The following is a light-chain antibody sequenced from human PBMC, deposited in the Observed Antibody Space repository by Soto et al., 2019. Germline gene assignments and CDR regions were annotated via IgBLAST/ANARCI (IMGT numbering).Light chain of an antibody. CDR3: QQYNSFPLT. J-gene: IGKJ4*01. CDR2: KAS. Sequence: DIQMPQSPSTLSASVGDRVTITCRASQSISTWLAWYQQKPGKAPKLLIYKASSLEGGVPSRFSGSGSGTEFNITISSLQPFFFSTGDHQQYNSFPLTCGGDPNVDI. V-gene: IGKV1-5*03. CDR1: QSISTW.